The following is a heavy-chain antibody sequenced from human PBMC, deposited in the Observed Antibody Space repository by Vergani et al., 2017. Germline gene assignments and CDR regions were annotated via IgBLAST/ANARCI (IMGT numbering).Heavy chain of an antibody. V-gene: IGHV1-69*13. Sequence: QVQLVQSGAEVKKPGASVKVSCKASGGTFSSYAISWVRPAPGQGLDWMGRIIPIFGTANNAQNFQGRVTITADESTSTAYMELSSLRSEDTAVYYCATTGGIVGATRAFDIWSQGTMVTVSS. CDR1: GGTFSSYA. CDR2: IIPIFGTA. J-gene: IGHJ3*02. CDR3: ATTGGIVGATRAFDI. D-gene: IGHD1-26*01.